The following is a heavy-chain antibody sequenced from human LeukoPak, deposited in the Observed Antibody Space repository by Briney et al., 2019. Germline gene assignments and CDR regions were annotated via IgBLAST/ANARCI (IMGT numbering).Heavy chain of an antibody. J-gene: IGHJ3*02. CDR1: GDSISSGSYY. V-gene: IGHV4-61*02. CDR2: IYGRGGS. CDR3: ARTYDSSGYYYTGGAFDI. D-gene: IGHD3-22*01. Sequence: SETLSLTCTVSGDSISSGSYYWSWIRQPAGKGLEWIGRIYGRGGSNYNPSLKSRVTISIDKSKNQFSLKMNSVTAPDTAVYYCARTYDSSGYYYTGGAFDIWGQGTMVTVSS.